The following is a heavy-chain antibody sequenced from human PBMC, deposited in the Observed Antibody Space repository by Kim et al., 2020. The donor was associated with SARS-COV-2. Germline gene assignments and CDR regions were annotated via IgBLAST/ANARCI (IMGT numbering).Heavy chain of an antibody. V-gene: IGHV1-69*13. CDR3: QFHVTPDTGSPHSGDHGAVKDV. D-gene: IGHD4-17*01. Sequence: SVKVSCKASGDTFISYAISWVRQAPGQGLEWMGGIIPIFGSAHYAQKFLGRLTITADEASSTAYMELSGLRSEDTAVYYCQFHVTPDTGSPHSGDHGAVKDVWGRGTTVTVSS. CDR1: GDTFISYA. CDR2: IIPIFGSA. J-gene: IGHJ6*04.